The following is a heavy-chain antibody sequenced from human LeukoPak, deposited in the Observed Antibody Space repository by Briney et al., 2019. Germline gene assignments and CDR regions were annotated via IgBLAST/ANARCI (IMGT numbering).Heavy chain of an antibody. CDR3: ARDGHYYDSSGYLNY. CDR2: ISSSSSYI. V-gene: IGHV3-21*01. CDR1: GFTFSSYS. Sequence: GGSLRLSCVASGFTFSSYSMNWVRQAPGKGLEWVSSISSSSSYIYYADSVKGRFTISRDNAKNSLYLQMNSLRAEDTAVYYCARDGHYYDSSGYLNYWGQGTLVTVS. J-gene: IGHJ4*02. D-gene: IGHD3-22*01.